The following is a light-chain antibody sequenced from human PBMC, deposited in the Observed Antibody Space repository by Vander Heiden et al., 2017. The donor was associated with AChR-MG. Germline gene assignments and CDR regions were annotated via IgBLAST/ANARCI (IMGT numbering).Light chain of an antibody. CDR3: QVWDSSSEHVV. Sequence: SYVLTQAPPLSLAPGQTASITCGANNIGSKSVHCYQQRPGHAPVLVVYDDRDRPSGIPQRFSGSNSGNTATLTITRVEAGDEADYYCQVWDSSSEHVVFGGGTKLTVL. J-gene: IGLJ2*01. CDR1: NIGSKS. CDR2: DDR. V-gene: IGLV3-21*02.